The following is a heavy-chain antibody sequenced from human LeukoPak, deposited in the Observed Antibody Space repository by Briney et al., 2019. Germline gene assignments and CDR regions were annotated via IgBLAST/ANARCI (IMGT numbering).Heavy chain of an antibody. V-gene: IGHV3-23*01. CDR3: AKDPLYDYDTSGYENYFDY. D-gene: IGHD3-22*01. J-gene: IGHJ4*02. CDR1: GFTFSSYA. Sequence: GGSLRLSCAASGFTFSSYAMTWVRQAPGKGLEWVSGISGSGDTTYYADSVKGRFAISRDNSKNTLYLQMNSLRAEDTAVYYCAKDPLYDYDTSGYENYFDYWGQGTLVTVSS. CDR2: ISGSGDTT.